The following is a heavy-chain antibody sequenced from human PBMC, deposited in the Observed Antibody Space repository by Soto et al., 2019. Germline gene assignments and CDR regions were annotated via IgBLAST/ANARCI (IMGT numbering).Heavy chain of an antibody. CDR1: GGSISSSSYY. Sequence: PSETLSLTCTVSGGSISSSSYYWGWIRQPPGKGLEWIGSIYYSGSTYYNPSLKSRVTISVDTSKNQFSLKLSSVTAADTAVYYCASLWELLRVFDYWGQGTLVTVSS. D-gene: IGHD1-26*01. CDR2: IYYSGST. J-gene: IGHJ4*02. V-gene: IGHV4-39*01. CDR3: ASLWELLRVFDY.